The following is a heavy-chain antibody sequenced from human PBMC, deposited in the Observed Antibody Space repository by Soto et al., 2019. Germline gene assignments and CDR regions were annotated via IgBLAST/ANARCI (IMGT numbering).Heavy chain of an antibody. V-gene: IGHV3-23*01. CDR1: GFTFSNYA. CDR2: ISASGGST. Sequence: PGGSLRLSCAASGFTFSNYAMAWVRQAPGKGLEWVSAISASGGSTYYADSVKGRFTISRDNSKNTPYLQMNSLRVEDRAVYYCAKEVAGYYYYGMDVWGQGTTVTVSS. J-gene: IGHJ6*02. D-gene: IGHD2-15*01. CDR3: AKEVAGYYYYGMDV.